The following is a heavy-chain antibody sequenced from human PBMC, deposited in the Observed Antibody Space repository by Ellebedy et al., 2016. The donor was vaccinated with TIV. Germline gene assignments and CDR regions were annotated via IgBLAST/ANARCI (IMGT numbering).Heavy chain of an antibody. CDR2: ISYSGGAT. V-gene: IGHV3-23*01. J-gene: IGHJ4*02. CDR1: GFAFENYA. CDR3: AKDRYGDYVVYFDY. D-gene: IGHD4-17*01. Sequence: PGGSLRLSCAASGFAFENYAMSWVRQAPGKGLEWVSSISYSGGATYYADSVKGRFTISRDNSKNTLYLQMNSLRAEDTAVYYCAKDRYGDYVVYFDYWGQGTLVTVSS.